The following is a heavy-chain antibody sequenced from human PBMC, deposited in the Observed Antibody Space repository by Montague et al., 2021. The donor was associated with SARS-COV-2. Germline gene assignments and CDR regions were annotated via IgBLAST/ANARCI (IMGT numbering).Heavy chain of an antibody. D-gene: IGHD4-23*01. CDR2: IYDGGAV. Sequence: SETLSLTCTVSGGSITGYYWSWLRRSPGKGLEWIAYIYDGGAVNXXPSLGSRVTISTDTSKNQLSLKVNSVTAADTAVYYCVRDRPYGGPRGAYDIWGQGTVVTVSS. J-gene: IGHJ3*02. CDR1: GGSITGYY. CDR3: VRDRPYGGPRGAYDI. V-gene: IGHV4-59*01.